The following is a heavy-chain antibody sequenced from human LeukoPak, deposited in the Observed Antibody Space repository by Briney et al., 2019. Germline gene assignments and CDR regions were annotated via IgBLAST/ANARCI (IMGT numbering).Heavy chain of an antibody. Sequence: ASVKVSCKASGYTFTDYNMHWVRQAPGQGMEWMGRINPNSGGTNYAQEFQGRVTMTRDTSISTAYMKLSRLRSDDTAVYYCAREILVLYDSSGYYCGLYAFDIWGQGTMVTVSS. CDR1: GYTFTDYN. CDR2: INPNSGGT. J-gene: IGHJ3*02. D-gene: IGHD3-22*01. V-gene: IGHV1-2*06. CDR3: AREILVLYDSSGYYCGLYAFDI.